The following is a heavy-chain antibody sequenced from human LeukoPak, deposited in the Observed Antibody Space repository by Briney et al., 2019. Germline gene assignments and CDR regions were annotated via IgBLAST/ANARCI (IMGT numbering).Heavy chain of an antibody. CDR1: GGSISSYY. J-gene: IGHJ4*02. CDR2: IYTSGST. Sequence: PSETLSLTCTVSGGSISSYYWSWIRQPAGKGLEWIGRIYTSGSTNYNPSLKSRVTMSVDTSKNQFSLKLSSVTAADAAVYYCAXEVLYYYGSYYFDYWGQGTLVTVSS. V-gene: IGHV4-4*07. D-gene: IGHD3-10*01. CDR3: AXEVLYYYGSYYFDY.